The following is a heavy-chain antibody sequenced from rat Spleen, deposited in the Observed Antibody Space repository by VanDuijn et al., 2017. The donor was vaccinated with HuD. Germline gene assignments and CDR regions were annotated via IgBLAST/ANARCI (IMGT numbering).Heavy chain of an antibody. V-gene: IGHV2-32*01. CDR2: IWTGGST. CDR3: VRGLMYTTDPFAY. Sequence: QVQLKESGPGLVKPSETLSLTCTVSGLSLTSNSVSWIRQPPGKGLEWMGVIWTGGSTAYNSLLKPRLSITRDISESQVFLKVNSLQTDDTATYYCVRGLMYTTDPFAYWGQGTLVTVSS. D-gene: IGHD1-6*01. J-gene: IGHJ3*01. CDR1: GLSLTSNS.